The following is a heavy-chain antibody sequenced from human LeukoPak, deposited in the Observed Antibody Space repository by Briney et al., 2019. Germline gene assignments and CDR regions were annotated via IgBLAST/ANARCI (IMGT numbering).Heavy chain of an antibody. CDR2: IYHSGST. J-gene: IGHJ6*03. CDR1: GGSISSGYY. V-gene: IGHV4-38-2*02. Sequence: SETLSLTCTVSGGSISSGYYWGWIRQPPGKGLEWIGSIYHSGSTYYNPSLKSRVTISVDTSKNQFSLKLSSVTAADTAVYYCAREDYYYMDVWGKGTTVTVSS. CDR3: AREDYYYMDV.